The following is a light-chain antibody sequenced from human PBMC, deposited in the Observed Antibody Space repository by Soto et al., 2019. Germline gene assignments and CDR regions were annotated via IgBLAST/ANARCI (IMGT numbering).Light chain of an antibody. CDR2: GAS. V-gene: IGKV3-15*01. J-gene: IGKJ4*01. CDR1: QSVNSN. CDR3: QQYNNWPPLLT. Sequence: EIVMTQSPATLSVSPGERATLSCRASQSVNSNLAWYQHKPGQAPRLLIFGASTRAPGIPARFSGSGSGTEFTLTINSLQSEEFAVYYWQQYNNWPPLLTFGGGTKVEVK.